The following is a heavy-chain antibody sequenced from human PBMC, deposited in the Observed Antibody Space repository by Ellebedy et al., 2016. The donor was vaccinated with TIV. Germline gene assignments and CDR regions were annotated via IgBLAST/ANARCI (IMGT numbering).Heavy chain of an antibody. CDR2: ISVYNGNT. J-gene: IGHJ4*02. CDR3: ARVIGLLDCDGGTCSPPPPLDY. D-gene: IGHD2-15*01. V-gene: IGHV1-18*04. CDR1: GYTFSSFG. Sequence: ASVKVSCKASGYTFSSFGITWVRQAPGQGLEWMGWISVYNGNTKYAQKFQGRVTMTTHTSTNTGYMEVRSLRSDDTAVYYCARVIGLLDCDGGTCSPPPPLDYWGQGTLVIVSS.